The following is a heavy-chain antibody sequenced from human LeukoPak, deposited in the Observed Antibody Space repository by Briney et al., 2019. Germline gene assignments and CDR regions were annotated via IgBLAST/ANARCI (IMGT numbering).Heavy chain of an antibody. CDR3: AKDLTEVEDMGFGELSPDAFDI. CDR2: IYYSGST. Sequence: PSETLSLTCTVSGGSISGTSYYWGWIRQPPGKGLEWIGSIYYSGSTYYNPSLKSRVTISVDTSKNQFSLKLSSVTAADTAVYYCAKDLTEVEDMGFGELSPDAFDIWGQGTMVTVSS. V-gene: IGHV4-39*07. CDR1: GGSISGTSYY. J-gene: IGHJ3*02. D-gene: IGHD3-10*01.